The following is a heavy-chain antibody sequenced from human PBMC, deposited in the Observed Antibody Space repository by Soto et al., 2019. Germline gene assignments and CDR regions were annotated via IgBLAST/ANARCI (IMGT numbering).Heavy chain of an antibody. CDR2: IFYSGST. Sequence: QVQLQESGPGLVKPSQTLSLTCTVSGGSISSTGYFWTWIRQHPGKGLERIGYIFYSGSTFHNPSLQSRDTISVDTSKNQFSLELSSVTAADTAVYYCAREAGSGDYFDYWGQGTLVTVSS. J-gene: IGHJ4*02. CDR3: AREAGSGDYFDY. D-gene: IGHD1-26*01. CDR1: GGSISSTGYF. V-gene: IGHV4-31*03.